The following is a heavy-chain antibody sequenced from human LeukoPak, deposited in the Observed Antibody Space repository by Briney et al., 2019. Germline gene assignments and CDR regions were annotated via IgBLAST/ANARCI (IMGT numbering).Heavy chain of an antibody. J-gene: IGHJ4*02. CDR1: GFTFNNYG. V-gene: IGHV3-23*01. CDR3: AKEAASGYFHY. CDR2: ISGSGERA. D-gene: IGHD3-10*01. Sequence: GGSLRLSCAASGFTFNNYGMNWVRQAPGKGLEWVSGISGSGERADYADFVKGRFTISRDNSKNTLYLQMNSLRAEDTAVYYCAKEAASGYFHYWGQGTLVTVSS.